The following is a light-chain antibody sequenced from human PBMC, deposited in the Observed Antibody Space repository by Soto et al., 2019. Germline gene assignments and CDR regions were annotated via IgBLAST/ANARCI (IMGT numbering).Light chain of an antibody. J-gene: IGKJ2*01. CDR1: QSVSNNY. Sequence: EIVLTQSPGTLSLSPGERATLSCRTSQSVSNNYLAWYQQKPGQTPRLLIYAASSRATGVPDRFSGSGSGTDFTLTVSRLEPEDFAVFYCQQYGNLPFTFRPGTKVEIK. CDR2: AAS. V-gene: IGKV3-20*01. CDR3: QQYGNLPFT.